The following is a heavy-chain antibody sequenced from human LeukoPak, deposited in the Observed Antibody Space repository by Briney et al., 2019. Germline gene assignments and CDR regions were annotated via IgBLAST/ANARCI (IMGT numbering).Heavy chain of an antibody. J-gene: IGHJ4*02. CDR2: INHSGST. CDR1: GGSFSGYY. CDR3: ARDSGTVTPQYYFDY. Sequence: PSETLSLTCAVYGGSFSGYYWSWIRQPPGKGLEWIGEINHSGSTNYNPSLKSRVTISVDTSKNQFSLKLSSVTAADTAVYYCARDSGTVTPQYYFDYWGQGTLVTVSS. D-gene: IGHD4-17*01. V-gene: IGHV4-34*01.